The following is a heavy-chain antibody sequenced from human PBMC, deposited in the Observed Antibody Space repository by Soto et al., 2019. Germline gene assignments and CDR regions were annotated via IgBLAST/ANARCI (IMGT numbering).Heavy chain of an antibody. CDR1: GYTFINYA. V-gene: IGHV1-3*01. D-gene: IGHD3-16*01. CDR3: ASAPRSWGNYYYGMDV. J-gene: IGHJ6*02. CDR2: INPGSGDT. Sequence: AAVKVSCKASGYTFINYAIHWVRQAPGQRLEWMGWINPGSGDTKYSQKFQGRVTITRDTSASTAYMELSTLKCEDTAVYYCASAPRSWGNYYYGMDVWGQGTPVTVSS.